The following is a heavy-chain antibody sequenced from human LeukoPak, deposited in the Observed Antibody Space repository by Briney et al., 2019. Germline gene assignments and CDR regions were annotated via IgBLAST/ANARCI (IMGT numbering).Heavy chain of an antibody. D-gene: IGHD2-15*01. CDR2: ISSSSSTI. CDR3: ARRGSQDL. V-gene: IGHV3-48*01. J-gene: IGHJ4*02. Sequence: GGSLRLSCAASGFTFSSYRMNWVSQAPGKWVEWVSYISSSSSTIYYADSVKGRFTISRDNAKNSLYLQMNSLRAEDTAVYYCARRGSQDLWGQGTLVTVSS. CDR1: GFTFSSYR.